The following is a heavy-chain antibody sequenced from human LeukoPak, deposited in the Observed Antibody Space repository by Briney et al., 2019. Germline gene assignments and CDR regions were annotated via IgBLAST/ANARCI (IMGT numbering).Heavy chain of an antibody. D-gene: IGHD4-23*01. CDR2: IIPIFGTA. Sequence: ASVKVSCKASGGTFSSYAISWVRQAPGQGLEWMGGIIPIFGTANYAQKFRGRVTITADKSTSTAYMELSSLRSEDTAVYYCARDPEGRHSPLYGGKSRPVASWGQGTLVTVSS. V-gene: IGHV1-69*06. J-gene: IGHJ4*02. CDR3: ARDPEGRHSPLYGGKSRPVAS. CDR1: GGTFSSYA.